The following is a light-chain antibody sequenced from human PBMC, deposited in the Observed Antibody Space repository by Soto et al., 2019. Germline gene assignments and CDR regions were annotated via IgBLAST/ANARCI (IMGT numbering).Light chain of an antibody. CDR2: RTS. CDR1: QSVGGSF. J-gene: IGKJ5*01. V-gene: IGKV3-20*01. CDR3: QQYNNWPLT. Sequence: ETVLTQSPGTLSLSPGERATLSCSASQSVGGSFLAWYQQRPGQAPRLLIYRTSYRATGIPDRFSGSGSGTDLTLTISRLEPEDFAVYYCQQYNNWPLTFGQGTRLEIK.